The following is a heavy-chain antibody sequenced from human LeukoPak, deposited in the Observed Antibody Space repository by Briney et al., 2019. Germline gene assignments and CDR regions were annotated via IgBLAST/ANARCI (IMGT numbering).Heavy chain of an antibody. CDR2: IYYSGST. Sequence: PSETLSLTCTVSGGSISSYYWSWIRQPPGKGLEWIGDIYYSGSTNYNPSLKSRVTISVDTSKNQFSLKLSSVTAADTAVYYCARVQPYYSYMDVWGKGTTVTVSS. CDR3: ARVQPYYSYMDV. J-gene: IGHJ6*03. V-gene: IGHV4-59*01. CDR1: GGSISSYY.